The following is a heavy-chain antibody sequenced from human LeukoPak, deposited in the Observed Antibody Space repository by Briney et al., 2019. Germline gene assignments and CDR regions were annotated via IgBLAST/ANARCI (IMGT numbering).Heavy chain of an antibody. D-gene: IGHD4-23*01. CDR2: MHHTGST. Sequence: SETLSLTCSVTGYSINSGYHWGWIRQTPGKGLEWIASMHHTGSTHYNPSLQSRVTISIDTSKNHFSLKLRSVSAADTAIYYCATSEGGGFFDYWGQGTPVTVSS. CDR1: GYSINSGYH. V-gene: IGHV4-38-2*01. J-gene: IGHJ4*02. CDR3: ATSEGGGFFDY.